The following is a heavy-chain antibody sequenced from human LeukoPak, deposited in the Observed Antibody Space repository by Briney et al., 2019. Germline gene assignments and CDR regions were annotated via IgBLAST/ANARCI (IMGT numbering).Heavy chain of an antibody. D-gene: IGHD2-2*03. V-gene: IGHV1-69*06. CDR2: IVPIFGTT. J-gene: IGHJ5*02. Sequence: SVKVSCKDSGGTFSSYGINWVRQAPGQGLEFMGRIVPIFGTTRYAQKFQGRVTITADKSTTTAYMEVSSLRSEDTAIYYCARNAGGGYSDQWGQGTLVTVSS. CDR1: GGTFSSYG. CDR3: ARNAGGGYSDQ.